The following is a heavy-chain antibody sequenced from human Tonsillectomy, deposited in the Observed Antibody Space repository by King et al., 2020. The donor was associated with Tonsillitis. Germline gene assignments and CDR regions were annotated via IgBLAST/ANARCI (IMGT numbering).Heavy chain of an antibody. V-gene: IGHV3-30*18. Sequence: VQLVESGGGVVQPGRSLRLSCAASGFTFSSYGMHWVRQAPGKGLEWVAVISYDGTNKYYADSVKGRFTISRDNSKNTLYLQMNNLRAEDTAVYYCAKELRSYYNMDVWGQGTTVTVSS. CDR2: ISYDGTNK. D-gene: IGHD3-3*01. J-gene: IGHJ6*02. CDR3: AKELRSYYNMDV. CDR1: GFTFSSYG.